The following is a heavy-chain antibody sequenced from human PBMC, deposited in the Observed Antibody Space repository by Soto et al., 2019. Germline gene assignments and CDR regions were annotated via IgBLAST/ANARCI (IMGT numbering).Heavy chain of an antibody. Sequence: SQTLSLTCAISGDSVSSNSAAWNWIRQSPSRGLEWLGRTYYRSKWYNDYAVSVKSRITINPDTSKNQFSLQLNSVTPEDTAVYYCARDSTNGVCYPSYHYGMDVWGQGTTVTVSS. V-gene: IGHV6-1*01. J-gene: IGHJ6*02. CDR1: GDSVSSNSAA. CDR3: ARDSTNGVCYPSYHYGMDV. CDR2: TYYRSKWYN. D-gene: IGHD2-8*01.